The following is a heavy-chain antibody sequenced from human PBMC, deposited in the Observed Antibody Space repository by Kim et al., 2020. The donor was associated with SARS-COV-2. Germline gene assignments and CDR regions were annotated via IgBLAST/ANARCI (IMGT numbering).Heavy chain of an antibody. CDR2: IKQDGSEK. Sequence: GGSLRLSCAASGFTFSSYWMSWVRQAPGKGLEWVANIKQDGSEKYYVDSVKGRFTISRDNAKNSLYLQMNSLRAEDTAVYYCARDAAADPLVGGVYYYYGMDVCGEGTTVTVSS. CDR1: GFTFSSYW. CDR3: ARDAAADPLVGGVYYYYGMDV. D-gene: IGHD6-13*01. J-gene: IGHJ6*04. V-gene: IGHV3-7*01.